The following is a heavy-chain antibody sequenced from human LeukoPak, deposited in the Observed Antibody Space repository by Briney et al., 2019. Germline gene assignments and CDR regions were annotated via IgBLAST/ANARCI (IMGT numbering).Heavy chain of an antibody. CDR1: GGSISSSSYY. CDR2: INHSGST. D-gene: IGHD6-19*01. V-gene: IGHV4-39*07. J-gene: IGHJ6*02. CDR3: ASGSSGWLHYYYGMDV. Sequence: SETLSLTCTVSGGSISSSSYYWGWIRQPPGKGLEWIGEINHSGSTNYNPSLKSRATISVDTSKNQFSLKLSSVTAADTAVYYCASGSSGWLHYYYGMDVWGQGTTVTVSS.